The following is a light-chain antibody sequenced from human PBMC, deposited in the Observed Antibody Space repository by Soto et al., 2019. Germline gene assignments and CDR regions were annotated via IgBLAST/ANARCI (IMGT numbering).Light chain of an antibody. J-gene: IGKJ4*01. Sequence: EIVLTQSPATLSLTPCERATLSCRASQSVSSYLAWYQQKPGHAPRLLIYDASNRATGIPARFSGSGSGTDFTLTISSLEPEDFAVYYCQQRSNWPLTFGGGTKVEIK. CDR2: DAS. V-gene: IGKV3-11*01. CDR3: QQRSNWPLT. CDR1: QSVSSY.